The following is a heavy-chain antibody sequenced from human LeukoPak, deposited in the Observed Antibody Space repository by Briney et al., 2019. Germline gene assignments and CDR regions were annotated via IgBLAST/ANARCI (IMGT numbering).Heavy chain of an antibody. CDR1: GYTFTSYD. J-gene: IGHJ4*02. Sequence: ASVKVSCKASGYTFTSYDINWVRQATGQGLEWMGWMNPNSGNTGYAQKFQGRVTMTRNTSISTAYMELSSLRSEDTAVYYCARARYGDYRFDYWRQGTLVTVSS. CDR2: MNPNSGNT. CDR3: ARARYGDYRFDY. V-gene: IGHV1-8*01. D-gene: IGHD4-17*01.